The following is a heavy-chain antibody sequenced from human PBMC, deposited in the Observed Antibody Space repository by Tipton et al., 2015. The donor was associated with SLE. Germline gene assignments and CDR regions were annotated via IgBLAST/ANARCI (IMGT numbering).Heavy chain of an antibody. CDR2: IHYTGST. CDR1: GGSFSGYY. Sequence: TLSLTCAVYGGSFSGYYWSWIRQPPGKGLEWIGSIHYTGSTYYNPSLKSRVTISLDTSKNQFSLKLSAVTAADTAVYYCARASPLRFWYFDLWGRGTLVTVSS. J-gene: IGHJ2*01. CDR3: ARASPLRFWYFDL. V-gene: IGHV4-34*01.